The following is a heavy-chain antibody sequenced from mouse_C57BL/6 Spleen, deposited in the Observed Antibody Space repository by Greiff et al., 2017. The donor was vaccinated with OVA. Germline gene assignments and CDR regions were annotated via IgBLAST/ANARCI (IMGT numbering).Heavy chain of an antibody. CDR2: IWSGGST. CDR1: GFSLTSYG. D-gene: IGHD2-4*01. V-gene: IGHV2-2*01. Sequence: QVQLKESGPGLVQPSQSLSITCTVSGFSLTSYGVHWVRQSPGKGLEWLGVIWSGGSTDYNAAFISRLSISKDNSKSQVFFKMNRLQADDTAIYYCARNYDYEIYAMDYWGQGTSVTVSS. CDR3: ARNYDYEIYAMDY. J-gene: IGHJ4*01.